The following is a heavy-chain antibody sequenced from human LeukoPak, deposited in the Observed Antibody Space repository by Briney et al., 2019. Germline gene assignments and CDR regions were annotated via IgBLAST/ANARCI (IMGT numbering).Heavy chain of an antibody. J-gene: IGHJ4*02. CDR3: ARGYQRPDY. D-gene: IGHD2-2*01. CDR2: ISSSSNNI. Sequence: PGGSLRPSCAASGFTFSTCTMNWVRQAPGKGLEWVSSISSSSNNINYADSVKGRFTISRDNAMNSVHLQMNSLRVEDTAVYYCARGYQRPDYWGQGTLITVSS. CDR1: GFTFSTCT. V-gene: IGHV3-21*01.